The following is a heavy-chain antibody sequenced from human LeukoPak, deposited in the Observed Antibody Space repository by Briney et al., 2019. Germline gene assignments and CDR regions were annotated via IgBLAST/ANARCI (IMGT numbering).Heavy chain of an antibody. CDR2: ITTSGGST. Sequence: PGGSLRLSCAASGCTFSSYAMSWVRQAPGKGLEWVSSITTSGGSTSYADSVRGRFTISRDNSKNTLYLQMNSLRAEDTALYYCVCYDNAAEYFHYWGQGTLVTVSS. J-gene: IGHJ1*01. V-gene: IGHV3-23*01. CDR1: GCTFSSYA. D-gene: IGHD3-22*01. CDR3: VCYDNAAEYFHY.